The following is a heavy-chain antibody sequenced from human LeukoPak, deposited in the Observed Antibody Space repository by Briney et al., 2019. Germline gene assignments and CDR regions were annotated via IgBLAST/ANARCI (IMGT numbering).Heavy chain of an antibody. CDR3: ATMVVTQAFDI. CDR2: IYYSGST. V-gene: IGHV4-59*01. CDR1: GGSISSYY. D-gene: IGHD4-23*01. Sequence: SETLSLTXTVSGGSISSYYWSWIRQPPGKGLEWIGYIYYSGSTNYNPSLKSRVTISVDTSKNQFSLKLSSVTAADTAVYYCATMVVTQAFDIWGQGTMVTVSS. J-gene: IGHJ3*02.